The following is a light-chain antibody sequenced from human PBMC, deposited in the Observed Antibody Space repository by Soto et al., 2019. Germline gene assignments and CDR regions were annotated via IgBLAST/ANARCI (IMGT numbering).Light chain of an antibody. CDR3: SSYASSNTWL. Sequence: QSALTQPASVSGSPGQSITISCAGTTSDVGAYNYVSWYQQHPGTAPRLIIYEVSSRPSGVSNRFSGSKSGNTASLTISGLQAEDEADYYCSSYASSNTWLFGGGTKLTVL. V-gene: IGLV2-14*01. CDR2: EVS. J-gene: IGLJ3*02. CDR1: TSDVGAYNY.